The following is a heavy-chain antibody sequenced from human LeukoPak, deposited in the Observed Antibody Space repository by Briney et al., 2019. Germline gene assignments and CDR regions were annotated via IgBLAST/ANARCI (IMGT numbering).Heavy chain of an antibody. CDR1: GFTFTSYW. D-gene: IGHD1-20*01. CDR3: ATLTGPRTFDY. Sequence: PGGSLRLSCAASGFTFTSYWMHWVRQAPGKGLVWVSRINSDGSSTIYADSVKGRFTISRDNAKNSLYLQMDSLRADDTALYYCATLTGPRTFDYWGQGTLVTVSS. J-gene: IGHJ4*02. V-gene: IGHV3-74*01. CDR2: INSDGSST.